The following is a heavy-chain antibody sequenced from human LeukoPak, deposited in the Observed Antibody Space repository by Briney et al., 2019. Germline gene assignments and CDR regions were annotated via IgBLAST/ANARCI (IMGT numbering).Heavy chain of an antibody. D-gene: IGHD3-9*01. Sequence: GGSLRLSCAASGFTFSGSAMHWVRQASGKGLEWVGRIRSKANSYATAYAASVKGRFTISRDDSKNTAYLQMNSLNTEDTAVYYCTRPPPEYDILTGNNWFDPWGQGTLVTVSS. CDR3: TRPPPEYDILTGNNWFDP. CDR2: IRSKANSYAT. J-gene: IGHJ5*02. CDR1: GFTFSGSA. V-gene: IGHV3-73*01.